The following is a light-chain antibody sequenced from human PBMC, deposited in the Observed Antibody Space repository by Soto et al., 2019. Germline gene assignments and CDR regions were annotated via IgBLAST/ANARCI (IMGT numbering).Light chain of an antibody. Sequence: DIQMTQSPSTLSASVGDRVTITCRASQYIHNYLAWYQQKPGEAPKLLIYEAANLESGVPSRFSGSGTGTDIPLTISSLQPDDFATYYWQQSNNYPWTFGQGTRVEIK. CDR3: QQSNNYPWT. CDR1: QYIHNY. J-gene: IGKJ1*01. V-gene: IGKV1-5*03. CDR2: EAA.